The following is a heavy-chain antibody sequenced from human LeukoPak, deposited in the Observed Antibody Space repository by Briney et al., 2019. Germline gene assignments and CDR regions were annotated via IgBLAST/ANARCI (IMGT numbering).Heavy chain of an antibody. J-gene: IGHJ4*02. D-gene: IGHD4-17*01. CDR3: TTVLWTTVPNTFDY. CDR1: GFTFSNAW. Sequence: GGSLILSCAASGFTFSNAWMSWVRQAPGKGLKWVGRIKSKTDGGTTDYAAPVKGRFTISRDDSKNTLYLQMNSLKTEDTAVYYCTTVLWTTVPNTFDYWGQGTLVTVSS. V-gene: IGHV3-15*01. CDR2: IKSKTDGGTT.